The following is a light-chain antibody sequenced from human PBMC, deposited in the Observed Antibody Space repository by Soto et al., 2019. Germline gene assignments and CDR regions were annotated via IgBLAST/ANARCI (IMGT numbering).Light chain of an antibody. CDR3: QQYNSYPWT. V-gene: IGKV1-5*01. J-gene: IGKJ1*01. CDR1: QSISGW. Sequence: DIQMPQSPSTLSASVGDRVPITCRASQSISGWLAWYQQKPGKAPKLLIYDASSLESGVPSRFSGSGSGTEFTLTITSLQPDDFATYYCQQYNSYPWTVGQGTKVDIK. CDR2: DAS.